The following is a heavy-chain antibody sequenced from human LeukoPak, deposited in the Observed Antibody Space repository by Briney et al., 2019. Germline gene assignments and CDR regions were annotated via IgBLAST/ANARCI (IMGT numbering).Heavy chain of an antibody. D-gene: IGHD3-3*01. CDR2: IYPGDSDT. V-gene: IGHV5-51*01. Sequence: GESLKISCKVSGYSLTNNWIGWVRQVPGKGLEWMGIIYPGDSDTRYSPSFQGQVTISADKSISTAYLQWSSLKASDTAMYYCARSSRDFWSGYLDYWGQGTLVTVSS. J-gene: IGHJ4*02. CDR3: ARSSRDFWSGYLDY. CDR1: GYSLTNNW.